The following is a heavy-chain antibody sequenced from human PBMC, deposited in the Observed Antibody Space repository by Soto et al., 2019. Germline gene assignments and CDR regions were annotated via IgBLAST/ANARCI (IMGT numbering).Heavy chain of an antibody. CDR1: GGSFSGYY. CDR3: ARVNRWRAAAISSDY. J-gene: IGHJ4*02. CDR2: INHSGST. D-gene: IGHD6-25*01. Sequence: SETLSLTCAVYGGSFSGYYWSWIRQPPGKGLEWIGEINHSGSTNYNPSLKSRVTISVDTSKNQYSLKLSSVTAADTAVYYCARVNRWRAAAISSDYWGQGTLVTVSS. V-gene: IGHV4-34*01.